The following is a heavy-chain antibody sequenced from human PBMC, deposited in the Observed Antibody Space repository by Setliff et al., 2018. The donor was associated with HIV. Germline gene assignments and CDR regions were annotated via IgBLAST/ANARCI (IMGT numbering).Heavy chain of an antibody. V-gene: IGHV3-49*04. CDR1: GFTFGDYA. CDR2: IRTKAHGGTT. D-gene: IGHD3-16*02. Sequence: PGGSLRLSCTPSGFTFGDYAMNWVRQAPGKGLEWVGFIRTKAHGGTTEYAASVEGRFTISRDDSKSIAYLPMNSLKTEDTAVYYCTRVNRARYFDLWGRGTLVTVSS. J-gene: IGHJ2*01. CDR3: TRVNRARYFDL.